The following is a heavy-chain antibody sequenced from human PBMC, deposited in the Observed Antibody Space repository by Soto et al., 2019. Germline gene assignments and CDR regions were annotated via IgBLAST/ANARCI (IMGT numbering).Heavy chain of an antibody. J-gene: IGHJ4*02. Sequence: SVKVSCKASGGTFSSYAISWVRQAPGQGLEWMGGIIPIFGTANYAQKFQGRVTITADKSTSTAYMELSSLRSEDTAVYYCARARCYYDSSGYPYYFDYWGQGTLVTVSS. CDR1: GGTFSSYA. CDR2: IIPIFGTA. V-gene: IGHV1-69*06. D-gene: IGHD3-22*01. CDR3: ARARCYYDSSGYPYYFDY.